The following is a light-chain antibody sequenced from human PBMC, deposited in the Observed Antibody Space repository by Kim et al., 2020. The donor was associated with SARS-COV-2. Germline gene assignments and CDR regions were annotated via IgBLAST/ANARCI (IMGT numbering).Light chain of an antibody. Sequence: EIVMTQSPATLSVSPGERATLSCRASQSVSSNLAWYQQKPGQAPRLLIYGASTRATGIPARFSGSGSGTEFTLTISSLQSEDFAVYYCWQYNNRPPYTFGQGTKLEI. CDR2: GAS. J-gene: IGKJ2*01. CDR3: WQYNNRPPYT. V-gene: IGKV3-15*01. CDR1: QSVSSN.